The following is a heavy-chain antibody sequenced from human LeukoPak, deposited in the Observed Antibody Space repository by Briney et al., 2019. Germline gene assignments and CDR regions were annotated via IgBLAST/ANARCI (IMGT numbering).Heavy chain of an antibody. J-gene: IGHJ4*02. V-gene: IGHV4-34*01. CDR3: ARAGAFSPRGYCSSTSCYAFDY. D-gene: IGHD2-2*01. CDR1: GGSFSGYY. Sequence: SETLSLTCADYGGSFSGYYWSWIRQPPGKGLERIGEINHSGSTHYNPSLKSRVTISVDTSKNQFSLKLSSVTAADTAVYYCARAGAFSPRGYCSSTSCYAFDYWGQGTLVTVSS. CDR2: INHSGST.